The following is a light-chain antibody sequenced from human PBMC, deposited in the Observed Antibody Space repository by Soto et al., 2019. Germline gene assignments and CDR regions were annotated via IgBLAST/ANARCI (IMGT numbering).Light chain of an antibody. J-gene: IGLJ1*01. V-gene: IGLV2-8*01. CDR3: SSYAGNKNV. CDR1: SSDVGGYNY. CDR2: EVS. Sequence: QSVLTQPPSVSGSPGQSVTISCTGTSSDVGGYNYVSWYQQHPGKAPKLMIYEVSKRPSGVPDRFSGSKSGNTASLTVSGLQAEDEADYYCSSYAGNKNVFGTGTKLTVL.